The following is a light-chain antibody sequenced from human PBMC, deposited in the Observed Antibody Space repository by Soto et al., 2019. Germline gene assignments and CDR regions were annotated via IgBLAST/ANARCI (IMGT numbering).Light chain of an antibody. V-gene: IGKV3-20*01. CDR3: QQYGSSPPIT. Sequence: EIVLTQSPGTLSLPPGERATLSCRASQSVSSSYLAWYQQKPGQAPRLLIYGASSRATGIPDRFSGSGSGTDFTLTINRLEPEDFAVYYCQQYGSSPPITFGQGTRLENK. CDR1: QSVSSSY. J-gene: IGKJ5*01. CDR2: GAS.